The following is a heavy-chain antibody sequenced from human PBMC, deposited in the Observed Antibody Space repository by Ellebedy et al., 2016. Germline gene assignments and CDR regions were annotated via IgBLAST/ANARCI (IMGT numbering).Heavy chain of an antibody. Sequence: GESLKISXAASGFTFSDYYMSWIRQAPGKGLEWVSYISSSSSYTNYADSVKGRFTISRDNAKNSLYLQMNSLRAEDTAVYYCATDPIFGVVNPFDCWGQGTLVTVSS. V-gene: IGHV3-11*06. CDR3: ATDPIFGVVNPFDC. CDR1: GFTFSDYY. CDR2: ISSSSSYT. J-gene: IGHJ4*02. D-gene: IGHD3-3*01.